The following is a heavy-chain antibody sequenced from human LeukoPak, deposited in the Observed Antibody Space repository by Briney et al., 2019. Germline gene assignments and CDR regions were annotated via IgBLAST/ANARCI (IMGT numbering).Heavy chain of an antibody. CDR1: GFTFSSYA. CDR3: ARDLTPRTWTDPAYFDY. D-gene: IGHD3/OR15-3a*01. Sequence: GGSLRLSCAASGFTFSSYAMTWVRQGPGKGLEWVSGISGSGGSTYYADSVKGRFTISRDNAKNSLYLQMNSLRAEDTAVYYCARDLTPRTWTDPAYFDYWGQGTLVTVSS. J-gene: IGHJ4*02. V-gene: IGHV3-23*01. CDR2: ISGSGGST.